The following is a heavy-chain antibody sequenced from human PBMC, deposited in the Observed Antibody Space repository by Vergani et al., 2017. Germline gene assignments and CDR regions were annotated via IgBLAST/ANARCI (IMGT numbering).Heavy chain of an antibody. CDR1: GYTFTSYG. V-gene: IGHV1-18*04. CDR3: ARVDGYYDFWSGYYTGGWFDP. Sequence: QVQLVQSGAEVKKPGASVKVSCKASGYTFTSYGISWVRQAPGQGLEWMGWISAYNGNTNYAQKLQGRVTLTTDTSTSTAYMELRSLRSDDTAVHYCARVDGYYDFWSGYYTGGWFDPWGQGTLVTVSS. CDR2: ISAYNGNT. J-gene: IGHJ5*02. D-gene: IGHD3-3*01.